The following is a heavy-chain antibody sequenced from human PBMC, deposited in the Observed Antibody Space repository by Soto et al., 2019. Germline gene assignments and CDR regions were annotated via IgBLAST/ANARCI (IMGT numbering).Heavy chain of an antibody. V-gene: IGHV1-69*08. Sequence: QVQLVQSGAEVKKPGSSVKVSCKASGGTFSSYTISWVRQAPGQGLEWMGRIIPILGIANYAQKFQGRVTIXAXXSTSTAYMELSSLRSEDTAVYYCARDLGDGYSVDYWGQGTLVTVSS. D-gene: IGHD5-18*01. CDR3: ARDLGDGYSVDY. J-gene: IGHJ4*02. CDR1: GGTFSSYT. CDR2: IIPILGIA.